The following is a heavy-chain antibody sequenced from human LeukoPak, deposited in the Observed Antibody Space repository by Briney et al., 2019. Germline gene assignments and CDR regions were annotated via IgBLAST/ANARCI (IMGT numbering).Heavy chain of an antibody. Sequence: GGSLRLSCAASGFTFSSYAMSWVRQAPGKGLEWVSAISGSGGSTYYTDSVKGRFTISRDNSKNTLYLQMNSLRAEDTAVYYCARINSSGWDWFDPWGQGTLVTVSS. CDR1: GFTFSSYA. J-gene: IGHJ5*02. V-gene: IGHV3-23*01. CDR3: ARINSSGWDWFDP. CDR2: ISGSGGST. D-gene: IGHD6-19*01.